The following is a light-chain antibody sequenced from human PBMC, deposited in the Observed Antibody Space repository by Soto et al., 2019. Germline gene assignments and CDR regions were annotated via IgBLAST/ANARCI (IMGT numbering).Light chain of an antibody. J-gene: IGLJ2*01. V-gene: IGLV2-14*03. CDR1: SSDVGSSNY. CDR2: DVN. Sequence: SALTQPASVSVSPGQSITLSCTGSSSDVGSSNYVSWYQQLPGKAPKLIIFDVNNRPSGVSDRFSGSKSDNTASLTISGLQAEDEADYYCSSYTTLNTVIFGGGTKLTVL. CDR3: SSYTTLNTVI.